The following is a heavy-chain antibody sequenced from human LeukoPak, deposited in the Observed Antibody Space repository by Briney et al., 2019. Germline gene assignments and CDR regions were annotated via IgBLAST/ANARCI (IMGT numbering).Heavy chain of an antibody. D-gene: IGHD3-10*01. Sequence: GGSLRLSCSASGLTVTNAWMNWVRQAPGEGLDWVGRIASKTDGGATDYAAPVKGRFTISRDDSKNTLNLEMNSLKTEDTAVYYCTTGIRGDWGQGTLVTVPS. CDR3: TTGIRGD. J-gene: IGHJ4*02. CDR2: IASKTDGGAT. CDR1: GLTVTNAW. V-gene: IGHV3-15*07.